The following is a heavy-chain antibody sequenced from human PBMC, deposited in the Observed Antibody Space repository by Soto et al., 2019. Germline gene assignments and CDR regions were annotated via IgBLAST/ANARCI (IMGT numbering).Heavy chain of an antibody. CDR1: GGTFSSYA. D-gene: IGHD3-9*01. CDR2: IIPIFGTA. CDR3: ARDKPILTGYYRGYYYGMDV. V-gene: IGHV1-69*01. Sequence: QVQLVQSGAEVTKPGSSVKVSCKASGGTFSSYAISWVRQAPGQGLEWMGGIIPIFGTANYAQKFQGRVTITADESTSTAYMELSSLRSEDTAVYYCARDKPILTGYYRGYYYGMDVWGQGTTVTVSS. J-gene: IGHJ6*02.